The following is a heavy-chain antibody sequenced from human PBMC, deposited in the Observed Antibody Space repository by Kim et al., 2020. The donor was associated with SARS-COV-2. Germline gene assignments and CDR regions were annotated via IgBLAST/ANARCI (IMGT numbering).Heavy chain of an antibody. CDR3: ARASLVESSHLFDY. Sequence: SETLSLTCIVSGDSMSYHWWSWIRQPPGKGMEWMGHIYYSGNTNYNPSLGSRVTMSVDPSENHFSLRLSSVTAADTAVYYCARASLVESSHLFDYWGQGTLVTVSS. V-gene: IGHV4-59*11. CDR1: GDSMSYHW. CDR2: IYYSGNT. J-gene: IGHJ4*02.